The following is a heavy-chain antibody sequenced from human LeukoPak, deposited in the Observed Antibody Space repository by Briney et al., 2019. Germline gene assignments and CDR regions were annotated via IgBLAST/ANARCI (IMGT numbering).Heavy chain of an antibody. CDR1: GGSISSSSYY. CDR2: IYYSGST. D-gene: IGHD3-22*01. CDR3: ARETQAYYYDSSGYFHFDY. Sequence: PSETLSLTCTVSGGSISSSSYYWGWIRQPPGKGLEWIGSIYYSGSTYYNPSHKSRVTISVDTSKNQFSLKLSSVTAADTAVYYCARETQAYYYDSSGYFHFDYWGQGTLVTVSS. J-gene: IGHJ4*02. V-gene: IGHV4-39*07.